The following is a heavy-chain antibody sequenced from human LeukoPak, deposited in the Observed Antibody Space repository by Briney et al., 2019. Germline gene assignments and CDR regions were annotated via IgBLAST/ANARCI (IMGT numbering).Heavy chain of an antibody. CDR2: INPNSGGT. CDR1: GYTFTGYY. Sequence: GASVKVSCKASGYTFTGYYMHWVRQAPGQGLEWMGWINPNSGGTNYAQKFQGRVTMTRDTSISTAYMELSRLRSDDTAVYYCAGDWTVAGNYYFDYWGQGTLVTVSS. D-gene: IGHD6-19*01. CDR3: AGDWTVAGNYYFDY. V-gene: IGHV1-2*02. J-gene: IGHJ4*02.